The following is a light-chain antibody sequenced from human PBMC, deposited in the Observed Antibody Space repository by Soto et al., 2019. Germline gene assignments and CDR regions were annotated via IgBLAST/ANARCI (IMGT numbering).Light chain of an antibody. CDR2: GAS. CDR1: QSLLHSNGYNC. Sequence: MTQSPLSLPVTPGEPASISCRSSQSLLHSNGYNCLDWYQQKPGKAPKLLIYGASTLQSGVPSRFSGSGSGTDYTLTISSLQPEDFATYYCQQSYRTPTFGQGTRLEIK. J-gene: IGKJ5*01. CDR3: QQSYRTPT. V-gene: IGKV1-39*01.